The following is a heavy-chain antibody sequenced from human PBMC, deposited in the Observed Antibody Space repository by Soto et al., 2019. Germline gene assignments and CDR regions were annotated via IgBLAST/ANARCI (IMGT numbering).Heavy chain of an antibody. CDR3: AREGATPFDY. CDR2: IIHSEST. J-gene: IGHJ4*02. Sequence: SETLSLTCAVYGGSFSAYYWSWVRQPPGKGLEWIGEIIHSESTKYNPSLKSRVTISVDTSKNQFSLKLSSVTAADTAVYYCAREGATPFDYWGRGTLVTVSS. CDR1: GGSFSAYY. V-gene: IGHV4-34*12. D-gene: IGHD2-15*01.